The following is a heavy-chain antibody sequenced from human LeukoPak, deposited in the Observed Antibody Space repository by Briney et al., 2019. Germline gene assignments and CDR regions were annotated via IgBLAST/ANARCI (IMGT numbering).Heavy chain of an antibody. CDR1: GGSFSGYY. V-gene: IGHV4-34*01. D-gene: IGHD3-22*01. CDR3: ARLGYKFYYDRTGIYHPYFLDY. Sequence: PSETLSLTCAVYGGSFSGYYWSWLRQPPGKGLEWIGEINHSGSTNYNPSLKSRVTISVDTSKNQFSLKLSSVTAADTAVYYCARLGYKFYYDRTGIYHPYFLDYWGQGTLLTVSS. CDR2: INHSGST. J-gene: IGHJ4*02.